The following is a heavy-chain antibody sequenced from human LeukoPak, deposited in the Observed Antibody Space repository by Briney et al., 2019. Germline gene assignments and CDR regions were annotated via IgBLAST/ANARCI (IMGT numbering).Heavy chain of an antibody. J-gene: IGHJ1*01. CDR1: GYTFTSYD. CDR3: AMALGVVPAAIHSQSEYFQH. D-gene: IGHD2-2*02. Sequence: ASVKVSCKASGYTFTSYDINWVRQATGQGLEWMGWMNPNSGNTGYAQKFQGRVTMTRNTSISTAYMELSSLRSEDTAVYYCAMALGVVPAAIHSQSEYFQHWGQGTLVTVPS. CDR2: MNPNSGNT. V-gene: IGHV1-8*01.